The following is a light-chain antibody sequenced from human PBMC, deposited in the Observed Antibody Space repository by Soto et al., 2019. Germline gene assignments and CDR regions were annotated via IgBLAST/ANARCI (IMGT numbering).Light chain of an antibody. CDR2: GAS. V-gene: IGKV3-15*01. Sequence: EIVMTQSPATLSVSPGERATLSCRASQSVSSNLAWYQQKPGQAPRLLIYGASTRATGIPARFSGSGSGTDFTLTNSSLQSEDFAVYYCQQYNNWPGTFGQGTKVEIK. J-gene: IGKJ1*01. CDR1: QSVSSN. CDR3: QQYNNWPGT.